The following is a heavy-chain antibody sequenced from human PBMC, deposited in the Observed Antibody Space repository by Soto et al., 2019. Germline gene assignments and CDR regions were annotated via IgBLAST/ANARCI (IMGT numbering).Heavy chain of an antibody. J-gene: IGHJ4*02. V-gene: IGHV1-69*13. CDR2: ISPLFSTT. CDR3: AASSSVAAAGYFKF. CDR1: GDLFNNYA. D-gene: IGHD6-13*01. Sequence: SVKVSCKATGDLFNNYAFNWVRQAPGQGLEWMGRISPLFSTTNYAQKFQGRVTIGADELTTIVYLEVSNLESEDTAMYYCAASSSVAAAGYFKFRGQGTLVTVS.